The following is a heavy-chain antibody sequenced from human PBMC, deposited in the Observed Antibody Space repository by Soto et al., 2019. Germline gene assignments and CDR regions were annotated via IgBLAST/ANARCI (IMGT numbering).Heavy chain of an antibody. J-gene: IGHJ4*02. CDR1: GGTFSSYT. CDR2: IIPILGIA. Sequence: GASVKVSCKASGGTFSSYTISWVRQAPGQGLEWMGRIIPILGIANYAQKFQGRVTITADKSTSTAYMELSSLRSEDTAVYYCVRGVVVVPAAIPYFDYWGQGTLVTVSS. CDR3: VRGVVVVPAAIPYFDY. D-gene: IGHD2-2*01. V-gene: IGHV1-69*02.